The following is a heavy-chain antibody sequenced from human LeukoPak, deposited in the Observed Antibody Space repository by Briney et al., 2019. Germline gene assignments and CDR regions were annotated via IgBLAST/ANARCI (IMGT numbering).Heavy chain of an antibody. CDR2: IIPIFGTA. J-gene: IGHJ4*02. CDR1: GGTFSSYA. Sequence: SVKVSCKASGGTFSSYAISWVRQAPGQGLEWMGGIIPIFGTANYAQKFQGRVTITADESTSTAYMELSSLRSEDTAVYYCARAGWMGGDRGRYDYWGQGTLVTVSS. V-gene: IGHV1-69*13. CDR3: ARAGWMGGDRGRYDY. D-gene: IGHD2-21*02.